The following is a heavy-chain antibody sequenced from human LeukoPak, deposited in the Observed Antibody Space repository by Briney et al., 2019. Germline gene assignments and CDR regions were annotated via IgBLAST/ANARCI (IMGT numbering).Heavy chain of an antibody. Sequence: SQTPSLTCTVSGVSISSGGYYWSWIRQPPGKGLEWIGYIYYSGSTYYNPSLKSRVTISVDTSKNQFSLKLSSVTAADTAVYYCASYYDYVWGSYRTTFDYWGQGTLVTVSS. CDR1: GVSISSGGYY. CDR3: ASYYDYVWGSYRTTFDY. J-gene: IGHJ4*02. V-gene: IGHV4-31*03. CDR2: IYYSGST. D-gene: IGHD3-16*02.